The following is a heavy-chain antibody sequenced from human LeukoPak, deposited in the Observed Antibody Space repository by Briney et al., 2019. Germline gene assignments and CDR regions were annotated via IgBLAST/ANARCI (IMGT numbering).Heavy chain of an antibody. D-gene: IGHD4-11*01. J-gene: IGHJ6*03. CDR1: GGTFSSYA. Sequence: ASVKVSCKASGGTFSSYAISWVRQAPGQGLEWVGWINPKTGGTNYAQKFLDKVTMTTDMSTSTAYMELIRLRSRDTAVYFCARGSSKYVFGYYMDVWGKGTTIIVSS. CDR2: INPKTGGT. CDR3: ARGSSKYVFGYYMDV. V-gene: IGHV1-2*02.